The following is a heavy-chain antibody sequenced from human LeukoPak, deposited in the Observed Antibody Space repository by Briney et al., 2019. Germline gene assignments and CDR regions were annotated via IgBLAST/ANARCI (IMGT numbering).Heavy chain of an antibody. CDR1: GGSFSGYY. V-gene: IGHV4-34*01. Sequence: SETLSLTCAVYGGSFSGYYWSWIRQPPGKGPEWIGEINHSGSTNYNPSLKSRVTISVDTSKNQFSLKLSSVTAADTAVYYCARVYDFWSGYYPDYWGQGTLVTVSS. CDR3: ARVYDFWSGYYPDY. D-gene: IGHD3-3*01. CDR2: INHSGST. J-gene: IGHJ4*02.